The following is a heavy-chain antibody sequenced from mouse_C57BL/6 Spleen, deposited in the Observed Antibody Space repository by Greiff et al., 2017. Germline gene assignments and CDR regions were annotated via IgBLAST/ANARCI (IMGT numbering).Heavy chain of an antibody. CDR2: INPSNGGT. CDR1: GYTFTSYW. CDR3: ARSGDYGGDWWYFDV. J-gene: IGHJ1*03. Sequence: QVQLQQPGTELVKPGASVKLSCKASGYTFTSYWMHWVKQRPGQGLEWIGNINPSNGGTNYNEKFKSKATLTLDKSSSTAYRQISSLTSEDSAVYYCARSGDYGGDWWYFDVWGTGTTVTVSS. D-gene: IGHD2-4*01. V-gene: IGHV1-53*01.